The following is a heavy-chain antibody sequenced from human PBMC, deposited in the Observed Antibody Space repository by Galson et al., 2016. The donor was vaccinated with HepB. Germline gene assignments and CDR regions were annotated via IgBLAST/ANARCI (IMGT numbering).Heavy chain of an antibody. CDR3: AGDFGSGCYLDY. V-gene: IGHV3-7*01. Sequence: SLRLSCAASGFTFSSYWMTWVRQAPGKGLEWVAKIKQDGSEKYYVDSVKGRFTIYRDNAKNPLYLQVNSLRDEDTAVYYCAGDFGSGCYLDYWGQGTLVTVSS. CDR1: GFTFSSYW. J-gene: IGHJ4*02. CDR2: IKQDGSEK. D-gene: IGHD6-19*01.